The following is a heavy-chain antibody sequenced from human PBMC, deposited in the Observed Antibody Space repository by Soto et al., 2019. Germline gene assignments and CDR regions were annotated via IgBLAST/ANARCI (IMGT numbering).Heavy chain of an antibody. V-gene: IGHV4-30-4*01. CDR1: GGSISSGDYY. D-gene: IGHD3-22*01. CDR3: ARALFQNYYNSSGYYASYYGMDV. CDR2: IYYSGST. Sequence: SETLSLTCTVSGGSISSGDYYWSWIRQPPGKGLEWIGYIYYSGSTYYNPSLKSRVTISVDTSKNQFSLKLSSVTAADTAVYYCARALFQNYYNSSGYYASYYGMDVWGQGTTVTVSS. J-gene: IGHJ6*02.